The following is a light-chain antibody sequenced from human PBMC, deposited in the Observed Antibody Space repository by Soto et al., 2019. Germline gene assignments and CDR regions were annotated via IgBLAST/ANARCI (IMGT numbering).Light chain of an antibody. CDR3: ISYTGSDTSYV. CDR2: EVR. J-gene: IGLJ1*01. CDR1: SGDIGGYNY. Sequence: QSALTQPASVSGSPGQSITISCTGTSGDIGGYNYVSWYQQHPGKTPKLMIYEVRNRPSGVSSRFSGSKSGNTASLTISGLQAEDEADYYCISYTGSDTSYVFGTGTKLTVL. V-gene: IGLV2-14*01.